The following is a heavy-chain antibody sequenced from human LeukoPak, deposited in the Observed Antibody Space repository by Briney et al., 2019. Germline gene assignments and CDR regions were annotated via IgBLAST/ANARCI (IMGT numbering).Heavy chain of an antibody. CDR3: AKRLNSFAFDI. Sequence: GGSLRLSCEASGFTLSSSFMSWVRQAPGKGLEWVSSFSDIAYYADSVKGRFTISRDNAKNTLYLQMDSLRAEDTAVYYCAKRLNSFAFDIRGQGTMVTVSS. J-gene: IGHJ3*02. CDR2: FSDIA. D-gene: IGHD2-21*01. CDR1: GFTLSSSF. V-gene: IGHV3-23*01.